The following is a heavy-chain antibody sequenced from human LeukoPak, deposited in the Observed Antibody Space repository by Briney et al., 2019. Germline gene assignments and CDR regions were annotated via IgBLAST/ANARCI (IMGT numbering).Heavy chain of an antibody. CDR2: INHSGST. V-gene: IGHV4-34*01. Sequence: TSETLSLTCAVYGGSFSGYYWSWIRQPPGKGLEWIGEINHSGSTNYNPSLKSRVTISVDTSKNQFSLKLSSVTAADTAVYYCARLLYDSSGYQPDYWGQGTLVTVSS. D-gene: IGHD3-22*01. CDR1: GGSFSGYY. CDR3: ARLLYDSSGYQPDY. J-gene: IGHJ4*02.